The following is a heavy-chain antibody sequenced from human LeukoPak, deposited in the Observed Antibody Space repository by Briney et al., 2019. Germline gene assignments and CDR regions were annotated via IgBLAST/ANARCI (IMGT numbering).Heavy chain of an antibody. CDR2: IKSKTDGGTT. CDR1: GFTFSNAW. CDR3: TTESLVVVVPAASGNGY. J-gene: IGHJ4*02. V-gene: IGHV3-15*01. Sequence: GGSLRLSCAVSGFTFSNAWMSWVRQAPGKGLEWVGRIKSKTDGGTTDYAAPVKGRFTISRDDSNNTLYLQMNSLKTEDTAVYYCTTESLVVVVPAASGNGYWGQGTLVTVSS. D-gene: IGHD2-2*01.